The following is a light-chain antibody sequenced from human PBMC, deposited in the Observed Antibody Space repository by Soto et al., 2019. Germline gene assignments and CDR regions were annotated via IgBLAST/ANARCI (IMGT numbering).Light chain of an antibody. CDR3: QHYNDWPPAFT. V-gene: IGKV3D-15*01. CDR2: GAS. Sequence: EILMTQSPATLSVSPGERATLSCRASQSLNRNLAWYQQKPGQAPRLIIYGASTRASGIPARFSGSGSGTEFSLSISTLQSEDFALYYCQHYNDWPPAFTFGPGTKVDL. CDR1: QSLNRN. J-gene: IGKJ3*01.